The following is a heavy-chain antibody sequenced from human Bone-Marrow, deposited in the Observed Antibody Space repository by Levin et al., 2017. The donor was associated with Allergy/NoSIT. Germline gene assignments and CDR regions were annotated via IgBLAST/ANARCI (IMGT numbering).Heavy chain of an antibody. Sequence: SQTLSLTCTVSGDSMSSSSHYWGWFRHPPGKGLEWIATISYTGSTDYSPSLKSRLTISIDRSNKQFALTLRSVSAADTAVYYCARCNIGGGIDPWGQGTLVTVAS. CDR1: GDSMSSSSHY. J-gene: IGHJ5*02. V-gene: IGHV4-39*01. CDR2: ISYTGST. D-gene: IGHD3-16*01. CDR3: ARCNIGGGIDP.